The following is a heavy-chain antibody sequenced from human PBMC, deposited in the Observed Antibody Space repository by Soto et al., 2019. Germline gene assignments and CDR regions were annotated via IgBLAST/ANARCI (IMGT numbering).Heavy chain of an antibody. J-gene: IGHJ4*02. D-gene: IGHD2-21*01. CDR2: VSYDGRNK. CDR3: AKDLDRFCGKGYCHNDN. CDR1: GFSFSNYG. V-gene: IGHV3-30*18. Sequence: QVQLVESGGGVVQPGRSLRLSCVGSGFSFSNYGVHWVRQPPGKGLEWMAVVSYDGRNKFYADSVQGRFAISRDNSNSTVTLQMNDLRPEDTAAYYCAKDLDRFCGKGYCHNDNWGQGTLVRVSS.